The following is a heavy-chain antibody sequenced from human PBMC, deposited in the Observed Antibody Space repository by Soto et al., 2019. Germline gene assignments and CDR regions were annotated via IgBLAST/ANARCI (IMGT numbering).Heavy chain of an antibody. D-gene: IGHD1-26*01. CDR3: ARLHSGSYCAQYYYYGMDV. Sequence: SVKVSCKASGYTFTSYGISWVRQAPGQGLEWMGGSVPVSGRPNYAQRFRGRLTITADKSTSTAYLELSSLRSEDTAVYYCARLHSGSYCAQYYYYGMDVWGQGATVTVAS. V-gene: IGHV1-69*06. J-gene: IGHJ6*02. CDR2: SVPVSGRP. CDR1: GYTFTSYG.